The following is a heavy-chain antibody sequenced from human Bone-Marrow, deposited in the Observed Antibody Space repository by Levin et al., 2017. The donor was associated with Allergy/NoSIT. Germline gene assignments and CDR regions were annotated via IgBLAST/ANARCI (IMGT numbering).Heavy chain of an antibody. CDR3: AGGTRLGYCSSTSCGGMDV. J-gene: IGHJ6*02. Sequence: GESLKISCAASGFTFSSYSMNWVRQAPGKGLEWVSSISSSSSYIYYADSVKGRFTISRDNAKNSLYLQMNSLRAEDTAVYYCAGGTRLGYCSSTSCGGMDVWGQGTTVTVSS. CDR2: ISSSSSYI. V-gene: IGHV3-21*01. CDR1: GFTFSSYS. D-gene: IGHD2-2*01.